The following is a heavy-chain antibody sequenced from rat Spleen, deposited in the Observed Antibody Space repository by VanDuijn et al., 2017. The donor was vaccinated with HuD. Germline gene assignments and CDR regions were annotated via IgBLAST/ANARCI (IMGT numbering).Heavy chain of an antibody. Sequence: EVQLVESGGGLVQPGRSLKLSCVASGFTFNNYWMTWIRQAPGKGLEWVASITNTGGSTYYPDSVKGRFTISRDNAKSTLYLQMNSLRSEDTATYYCTRMYTTDYYYYVMDAWGQGVMVTVSS. J-gene: IGHJ4*01. V-gene: IGHV5-31*01. CDR3: TRMYTTDYYYYVMDA. D-gene: IGHD1-6*01. CDR1: GFTFNNYW. CDR2: ITNTGGST.